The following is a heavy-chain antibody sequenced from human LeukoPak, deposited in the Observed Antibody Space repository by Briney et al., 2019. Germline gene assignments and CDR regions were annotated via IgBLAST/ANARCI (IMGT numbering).Heavy chain of an antibody. CDR2: IRSSSSYI. J-gene: IGHJ4*02. Sequence: GGSLRLSCVVSGFTFSSYSMNWVRQAPGKGLEWVSSIRSSSSYIYYADSVKDRFIISRDNAKNSLHLQMNSLRAEDTAVYYCARDQYGDYVFDYWGQGTLVTVSS. D-gene: IGHD4-17*01. CDR3: ARDQYGDYVFDY. CDR1: GFTFSSYS. V-gene: IGHV3-21*01.